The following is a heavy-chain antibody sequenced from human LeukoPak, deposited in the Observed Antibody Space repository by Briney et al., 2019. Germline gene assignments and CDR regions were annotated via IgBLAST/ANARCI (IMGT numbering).Heavy chain of an antibody. CDR1: GFSFNNYA. D-gene: IGHD3-10*01. Sequence: HPGGSLRLSCSASGFSFNNYAAHWVRQAPGKGLEYVAGINNDGGSSHYADSAKGRFTISRDSSRNALFLQLSSLRPEDTALYYCAKTMVVFGGLIRTDAFDIWGQGTMVTVSS. CDR2: INNDGGSS. V-gene: IGHV3-64D*06. CDR3: AKTMVVFGGLIRTDAFDI. J-gene: IGHJ3*02.